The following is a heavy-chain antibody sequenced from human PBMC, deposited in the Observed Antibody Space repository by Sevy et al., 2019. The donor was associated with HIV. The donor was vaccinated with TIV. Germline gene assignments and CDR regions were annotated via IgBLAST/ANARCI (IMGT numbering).Heavy chain of an antibody. D-gene: IGHD3-3*01. CDR2: ISDDGRKK. CDR1: GFTFSNYG. J-gene: IGHJ6*02. Sequence: GGSLRLSCAASGFTFSNYGMHWVRQATGKGLEWVAVISDDGRKKYYADSVRGRFTFSRDNAENTLYLQMNSLRAEDTAVYYCAKDQPLYYDFWSGYPVYYYGMDVWGQGTTVTVSS. V-gene: IGHV3-30*18. CDR3: AKDQPLYYDFWSGYPVYYYGMDV.